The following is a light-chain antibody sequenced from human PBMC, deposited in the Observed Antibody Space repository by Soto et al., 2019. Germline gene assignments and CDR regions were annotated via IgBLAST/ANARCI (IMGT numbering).Light chain of an antibody. CDR2: SAS. V-gene: IGKV1-9*01. Sequence: DIQLTQSPSFPSASVGDRVTITCRASLGISTYLAWYQQKPGKVPRLLIYSASTLQSGVPSRFSGSGSGTEFTLTISSLQPEDFASYYCQQLDRYPFTFGGGTKVDIK. J-gene: IGKJ4*01. CDR3: QQLDRYPFT. CDR1: LGISTY.